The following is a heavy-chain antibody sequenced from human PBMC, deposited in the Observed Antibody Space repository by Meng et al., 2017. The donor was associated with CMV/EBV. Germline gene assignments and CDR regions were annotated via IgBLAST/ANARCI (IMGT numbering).Heavy chain of an antibody. CDR1: GDSVSSNSAA. CDR3: ARAGGYSSSWYFDY. D-gene: IGHD6-13*01. Sequence: SETLSLTRAISGDSVSSNSAAWNWIRQSPSRGLEWLGRTYYRSKWYNDYAVSVKSRITINPDTSKNQFSLQLNSVTPEDTAVYYCARAGGYSSSWYFDYWGQGTLVTVSS. V-gene: IGHV6-1*01. J-gene: IGHJ4*02. CDR2: TYYRSKWYN.